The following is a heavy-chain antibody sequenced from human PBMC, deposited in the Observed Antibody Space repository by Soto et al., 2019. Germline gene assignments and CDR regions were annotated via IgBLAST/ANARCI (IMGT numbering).Heavy chain of an antibody. CDR3: ARPDSSSWLYYFDY. Sequence: QVQLVESGGGVVQPGRSLRLSCAASGFTFSSYGMHWVRQAPGKGLEWVAVIWYDGSNKYYADSVKGRFTISGDNSKNTLYLQMNSLRAEDTAVYYCARPDSSSWLYYFDYWGQGTLVTVSS. CDR2: IWYDGSNK. V-gene: IGHV3-33*01. D-gene: IGHD6-13*01. J-gene: IGHJ4*02. CDR1: GFTFSSYG.